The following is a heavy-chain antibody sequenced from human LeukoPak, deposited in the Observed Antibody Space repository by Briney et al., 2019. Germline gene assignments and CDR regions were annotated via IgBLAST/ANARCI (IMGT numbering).Heavy chain of an antibody. CDR2: IYYSGST. Sequence: NPSETLSLTCTVSGGSISSSSYYWGWIRQPPGKGLEWIGSIYYSGSTYYNPSLKSRVTISVDTSKNQFSLKLSSVTAADTAVYYCARVHMWGSGYDFWNPHYYYYYMDVWGKGTTVTVSS. J-gene: IGHJ6*03. D-gene: IGHD5-12*01. V-gene: IGHV4-39*07. CDR1: GGSISSSSYY. CDR3: ARVHMWGSGYDFWNPHYYYYYMDV.